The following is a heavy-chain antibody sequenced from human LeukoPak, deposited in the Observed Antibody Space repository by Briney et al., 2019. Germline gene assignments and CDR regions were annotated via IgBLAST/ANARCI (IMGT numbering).Heavy chain of an antibody. CDR2: ISYDGSNK. V-gene: IGHV3-30-3*01. J-gene: IGHJ5*02. CDR3: ARGGQDQLPRRAHWFDP. CDR1: GFTFSSYA. Sequence: PGGSLRLSCAASGFTFSSYAMHWVRQAPGKGLEWVAVISYDGSNKYYADSVKGRFTISRDNSENTLYLQMNSLRAEDTAVYYCARGGQDQLPRRAHWFDPWGQGTLVTVSS. D-gene: IGHD2-2*01.